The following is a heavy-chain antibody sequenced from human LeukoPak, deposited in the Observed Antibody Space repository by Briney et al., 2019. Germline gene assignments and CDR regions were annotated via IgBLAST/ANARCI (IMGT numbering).Heavy chain of an antibody. J-gene: IGHJ6*02. V-gene: IGHV3-30-3*01. D-gene: IGHD1-1*01. CDR1: GFTFSSYA. CDR3: ARGHMRGRQPYYYYYGMDV. CDR2: ISYDGSNK. Sequence: PGGSLRLSCAASGFTFSSYAMHWVRQAPGKGLEWVAVISYDGSNKYYADSVKGRFTISRDNSKNTLYLQMNSLRAEDTAVYYCARGHMRGRQPYYYYYGMDVWGQGTTVTVSS.